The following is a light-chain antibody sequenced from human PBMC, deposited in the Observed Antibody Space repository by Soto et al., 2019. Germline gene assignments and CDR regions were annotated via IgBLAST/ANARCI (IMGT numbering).Light chain of an antibody. J-gene: IGKJ3*01. Sequence: EIVMTQSPATLSVSPGERATLSYRASQSVSSNLAWYQQKPGQAPRLLLYGVSTRATGIPARFSGSGSGTEFTLTISSLQSEDFAVYYCQQYNNWPRTFGPGTKVDFK. V-gene: IGKV3D-15*01. CDR3: QQYNNWPRT. CDR1: QSVSSN. CDR2: GVS.